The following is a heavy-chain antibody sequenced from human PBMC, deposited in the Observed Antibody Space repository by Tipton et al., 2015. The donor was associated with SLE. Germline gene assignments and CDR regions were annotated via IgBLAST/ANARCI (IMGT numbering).Heavy chain of an antibody. CDR1: GGSISSSSYY. J-gene: IGHJ4*02. Sequence: TLSLTCTVSGGSISSSSYYWGWIRQPPGKGLEWIGSIYYSGSTYYNPSLKSRVTISVDTSKNQFSLKLSSVTAADTAVYYCARARRGFDYWGQGTLVTVSS. D-gene: IGHD3-10*01. CDR3: ARARRGFDY. V-gene: IGHV4-39*07. CDR2: IYYSGST.